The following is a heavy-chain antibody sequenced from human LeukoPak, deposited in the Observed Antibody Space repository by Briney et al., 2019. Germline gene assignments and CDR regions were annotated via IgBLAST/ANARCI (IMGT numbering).Heavy chain of an antibody. J-gene: IGHJ6*03. CDR1: GASISGSY. D-gene: IGHD2-2*01. CDR2: VHPDGST. CDR3: ARDIVVVPAAKYYYYYMDV. V-gene: IGHV4-4*07. Sequence: SETLSLTCTVSGASISGSYWTWLRQPAGKGLEWIGRVHPDGSTNYNPSLKSRVTISVDTSKNQFSLKLSSVTAADTAVYYCARDIVVVPAAKYYYYYMDVWGKGTTVTVSS.